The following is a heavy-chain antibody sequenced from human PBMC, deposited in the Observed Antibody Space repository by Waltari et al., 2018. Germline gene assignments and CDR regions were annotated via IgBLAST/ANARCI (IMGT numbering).Heavy chain of an antibody. Sequence: EVQLVESGGGLVQPGGSLRLSCAASGFTLSGPWLHWVRQGPGKGLVWVSRISGDGSTINYADSVKGRFTISRDTAKNTLYLQMNSLRAEDTAVYYCARGADLRGQGILVTVSS. D-gene: IGHD3-3*01. J-gene: IGHJ4*02. CDR3: ARGADL. V-gene: IGHV3-74*01. CDR2: ISGDGSTI. CDR1: GFTLSGPW.